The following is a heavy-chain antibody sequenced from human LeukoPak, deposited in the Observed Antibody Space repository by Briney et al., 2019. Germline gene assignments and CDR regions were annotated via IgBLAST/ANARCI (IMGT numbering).Heavy chain of an antibody. CDR1: VYTFTGYY. CDR3: AIGSSSTSCYEN. CDR2: INPNSGGT. V-gene: IGHV1-2*02. J-gene: IGHJ4*02. Sequence: GSAVQVSCKACVYTFTGYYLHGVRQAPGQGLEGVGWINPNSGGTNYAQKLQGRVTMTRDTSISTAYMELSSLRSEDTAVYYCAIGSSSTSCYENWGQGTLVTVSS. D-gene: IGHD2-2*01.